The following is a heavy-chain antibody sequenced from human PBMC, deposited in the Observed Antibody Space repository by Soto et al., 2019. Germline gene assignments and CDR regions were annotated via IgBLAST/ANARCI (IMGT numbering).Heavy chain of an antibody. CDR1: GFTVSSNY. D-gene: IGHD6-19*01. J-gene: IGHJ4*02. Sequence: EVQLVESGGGLIQPGGSLRLSCAASGFTVSSNYMSWVRQAPGKGLEWVSAISGSGGSTYYADSVKGRFTISRDNSKNTLYLQMNSLRAEDTAVYYCAKDGIAVAGTRFDYWGQGTLVTVSS. CDR2: ISGSGGST. CDR3: AKDGIAVAGTRFDY. V-gene: IGHV3-23*04.